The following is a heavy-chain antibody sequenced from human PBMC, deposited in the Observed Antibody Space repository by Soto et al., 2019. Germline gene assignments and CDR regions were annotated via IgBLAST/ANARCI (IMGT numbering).Heavy chain of an antibody. CDR3: ARKVLGSTTRPDWWYFDL. V-gene: IGHV3-23*01. CDR2: ISGGGDRT. J-gene: IGHJ2*01. D-gene: IGHD3-16*01. Sequence: EVELLESGGGLVQPGGSLRLSCEGSGFTFINRAMNWVRQAPGKGLEWVSGISGGGDRTFDADSVKGRFTISRDNSKNTVNLQMNSLRADDTAVYYCARKVLGSTTRPDWWYFDLWGRGTLVTVSS. CDR1: GFTFINRA.